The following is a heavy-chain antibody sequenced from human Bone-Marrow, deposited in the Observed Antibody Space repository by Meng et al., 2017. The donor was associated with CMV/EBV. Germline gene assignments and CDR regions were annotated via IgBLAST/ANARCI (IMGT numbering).Heavy chain of an antibody. J-gene: IGHJ4*02. D-gene: IGHD6-19*01. CDR3: AKGAIDDALAMVTVAGKGITDFDH. Sequence: GESLKISCAASGFTFSSYGMHWVRQAPGKGLEWVAFIRYDGSNKYYADSVKGRFTISRDNSKNTLYLQMNSLRAEDTAVYYCAKGAIDDALAMVTVAGKGITDFDHWGQGTLVTVSS. CDR1: GFTFSSYG. V-gene: IGHV3-30*02. CDR2: IRYDGSNK.